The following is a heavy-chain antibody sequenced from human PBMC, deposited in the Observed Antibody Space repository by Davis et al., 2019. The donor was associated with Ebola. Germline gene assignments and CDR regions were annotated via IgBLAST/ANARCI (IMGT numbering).Heavy chain of an antibody. CDR3: ATYSNYYEYYYGMDV. CDR2: ISSSSSTI. J-gene: IGHJ6*02. Sequence: GVLKISCAASGFTFSSYSMNWVRQAPGKGLEWVSYISSSSSTIYYADSVKGRFTISRDNAKNSLYLQMNSLRDEDTAVYYCATYSNYYEYYYGMDVWGQGTTVTVSS. V-gene: IGHV3-48*02. CDR1: GFTFSSYS. D-gene: IGHD4-11*01.